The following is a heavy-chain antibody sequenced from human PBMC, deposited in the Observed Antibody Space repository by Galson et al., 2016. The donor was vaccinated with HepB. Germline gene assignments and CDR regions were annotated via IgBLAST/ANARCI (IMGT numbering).Heavy chain of an antibody. Sequence: SLRLSCAASGFTFNAHWMNWVRQAPGKGLEWVANIRGDGIVSYYAESVRGRFTISRDNAKNSLYLQMNGLGVDETAVYYCSREMAGSYFDCGQGTLVTVS. V-gene: IGHV3-7*01. D-gene: IGHD3-10*01. CDR1: GFTFNAHW. J-gene: IGHJ4*02. CDR2: IRGDGIVS. CDR3: SREMAGSYFD.